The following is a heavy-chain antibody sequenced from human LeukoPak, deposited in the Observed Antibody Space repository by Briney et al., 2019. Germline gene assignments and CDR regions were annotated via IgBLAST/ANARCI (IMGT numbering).Heavy chain of an antibody. CDR1: GFTFSNSD. V-gene: IGHV3-13*01. Sequence: GSLRLSCATSGFTFSNSDFHWVRQATGKGLEWVSAIGVGGDTYYGGSVKGRFTIFRENVKNSLFLQMNGLRADDTGVYFCARETNSNDFALEIWGQGTMVTVSS. J-gene: IGHJ3*02. D-gene: IGHD1-20*01. CDR3: ARETNSNDFALEI. CDR2: IGVGGDT.